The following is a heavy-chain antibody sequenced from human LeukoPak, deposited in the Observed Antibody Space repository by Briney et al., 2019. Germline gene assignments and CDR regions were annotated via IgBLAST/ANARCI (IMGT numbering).Heavy chain of an antibody. CDR1: GYTFTGYY. Sequence: ASVKVSCKASGYTFTGYYMHWVRQAPGQGLEWMGWINPNSGGTNYAQKFQGRVTITADKSTSTAYMELSSLRSEDTAVYYCAIQYSSSWYHFDYWGQGTLVTVSS. V-gene: IGHV1-2*02. D-gene: IGHD6-13*01. CDR2: INPNSGGT. CDR3: AIQYSSSWYHFDY. J-gene: IGHJ4*02.